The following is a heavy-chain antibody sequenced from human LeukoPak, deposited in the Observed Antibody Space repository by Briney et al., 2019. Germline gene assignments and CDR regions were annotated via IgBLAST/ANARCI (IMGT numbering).Heavy chain of an antibody. D-gene: IGHD3-10*01. Sequence: SVKVSCKASGGTFSSYAISWVRQAPGQGLEWMGGIIPIFGTANYAQKFQGRVTITADESTSTAYMELSRLRSEDTAVYYCPSVGITMARGVIGWCDPWGKGTLVTVS. CDR2: IIPIFGTA. V-gene: IGHV1-69*13. J-gene: IGHJ5*02. CDR1: GGTFSSYA. CDR3: PSVGITMARGVIGWCDP.